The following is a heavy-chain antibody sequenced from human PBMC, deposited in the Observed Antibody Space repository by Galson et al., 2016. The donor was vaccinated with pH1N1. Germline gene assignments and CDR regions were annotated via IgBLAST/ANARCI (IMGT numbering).Heavy chain of an antibody. J-gene: IGHJ4*02. D-gene: IGHD3-10*01. V-gene: IGHV3-23*01. CDR1: GFTLSSSA. Sequence: SLRLSCAASGFTLSSSAMNWVRQAPGKGLEWVSYISATGGSTYYADSVKGRFTIPTDTSKNTMYLQMNSLRAEDTAVDYCAKFRESIPWRTGEFDLWGQGTLVTVSS. CDR3: AKFRESIPWRTGEFDL. CDR2: ISATGGST.